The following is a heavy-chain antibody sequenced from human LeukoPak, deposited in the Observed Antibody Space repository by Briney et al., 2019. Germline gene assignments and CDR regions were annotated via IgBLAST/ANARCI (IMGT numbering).Heavy chain of an antibody. CDR2: ISYSDGDVK. CDR3: ARESRYLIVVAKLDY. Sequence: GGSLRLSCAASGFTFSDYPLHWVRQSPGKGLEWLAVISYSDGDVKNYADSVKGRFTISRDNAKNSLYLQMNSLRAEDTAVYYCARESRYLIVVAKLDYWGQGTLVTVSS. V-gene: IGHV3-30-3*01. J-gene: IGHJ4*02. D-gene: IGHD3-22*01. CDR1: GFTFSDYP.